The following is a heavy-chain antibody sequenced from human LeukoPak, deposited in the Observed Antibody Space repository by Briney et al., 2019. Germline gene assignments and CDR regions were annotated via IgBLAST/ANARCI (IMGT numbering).Heavy chain of an antibody. CDR2: ITGSGGST. Sequence: GGSLRLSCAASGFTFSNYGMSWVRQAPGKGLEWVSAITGSGGSTYYADSVKGRFTISRDNSKNSLFVQMNSLRAEDTAVYFCAKSRSGSANWALQIFDNWGQGTLVTVSS. J-gene: IGHJ4*02. CDR3: AKSRSGSANWALQIFDN. V-gene: IGHV3-23*01. CDR1: GFTFSNYG. D-gene: IGHD1-1*01.